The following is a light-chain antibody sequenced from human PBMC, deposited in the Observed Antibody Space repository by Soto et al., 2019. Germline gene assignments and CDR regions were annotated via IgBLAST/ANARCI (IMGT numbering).Light chain of an antibody. Sequence: TQSPPTLSASVGDGVTITCRASQTISTWMAWYQQKTGQAPRLLIYDESNRATGIPDRLSGSGSGTDLNLTISRLEPEDFAVYYCQKRSNWPRTCGQGTKVDIK. J-gene: IGKJ1*01. CDR1: QTISTW. CDR3: QKRSNWPRT. CDR2: DES. V-gene: IGKV3-11*01.